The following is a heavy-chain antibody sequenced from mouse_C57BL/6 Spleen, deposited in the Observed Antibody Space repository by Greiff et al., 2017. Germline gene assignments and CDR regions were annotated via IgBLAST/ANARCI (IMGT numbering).Heavy chain of an antibody. V-gene: IGHV1-26*01. D-gene: IGHD3-2*02. Sequence: EVQLQQSGPELVKPGASVKISCKASGYTFTDYYMNWVKQSHGKSLEWIGDINPNNGGTSYNQKFKGKATLTVDKSSSPAYMELRSLTSEDSAVYYCERGAQAPYYYAMDYWGKGTSVTVSS. CDR1: GYTFTDYY. CDR2: INPNNGGT. CDR3: ERGAQAPYYYAMDY. J-gene: IGHJ4*01.